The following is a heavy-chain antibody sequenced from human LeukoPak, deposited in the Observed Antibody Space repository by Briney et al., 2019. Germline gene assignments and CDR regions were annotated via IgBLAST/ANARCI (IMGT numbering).Heavy chain of an antibody. V-gene: IGHV3-21*01. D-gene: IGHD2-2*01. J-gene: IGHJ4*02. CDR3: ATNLFCASASCL. CDR2: IGTAGNYI. CDR1: GFTFSDYT. Sequence: GGSLRLSCAASGFTFSDYTMNWVRQAPGKGLEWLSSIGTAGNYIFYADSVQGRFTISRDNANDSLYLEMKSLRVEDTATYYCATNLFCASASCLWGQGTLVTVPS.